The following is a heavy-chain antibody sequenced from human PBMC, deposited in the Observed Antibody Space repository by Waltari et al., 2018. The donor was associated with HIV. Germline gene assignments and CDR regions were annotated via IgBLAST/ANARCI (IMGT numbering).Heavy chain of an antibody. D-gene: IGHD3-16*01. V-gene: IGHV1-2*02. CDR1: GYTFTGYY. Sequence: HVQLVQAGAEVKKPGASVTVSCKASGYTFTGYYMHGVRQAPGQGLEWMGWINPNSGGTNYAQKFQGRVTMTRDTSISTAYMELSRLRSDDTAVYYCARDEAQVLRAMGYWGQGTLVTVSS. CDR3: ARDEAQVLRAMGY. J-gene: IGHJ4*02. CDR2: INPNSGGT.